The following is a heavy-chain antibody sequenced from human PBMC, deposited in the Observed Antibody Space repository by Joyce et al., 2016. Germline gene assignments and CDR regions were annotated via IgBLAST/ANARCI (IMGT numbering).Heavy chain of an antibody. CDR2: IIPIFGKA. V-gene: IGHV1-69*01. CDR1: RGSLSNYI. CDR3: AGGDRYGPEAPMYYFDF. D-gene: IGHD3-16*02. J-gene: IGHJ4*02. Sequence: QVRLVQSGAEVKKPGSSVRVSCKINRGSLSNYIIGWVRQAPGQGLEWMGEIIPIFGKATYAQQFQGRVTITADEVSGTVYMDMSSLRSDDTAFYYCAGGDRYGPEAPMYYFDFWGQGTLVTVSS.